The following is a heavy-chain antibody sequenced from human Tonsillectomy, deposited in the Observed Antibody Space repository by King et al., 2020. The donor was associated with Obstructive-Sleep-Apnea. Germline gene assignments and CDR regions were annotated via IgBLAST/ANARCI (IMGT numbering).Heavy chain of an antibody. D-gene: IGHD2-2*01. CDR2: IYPGDSDT. J-gene: IGHJ6*02. Sequence: VQLVESGAEVKKPGESLKISCKGSGYSFTSHWIGWVRQMPGKGLEWMGIIYPGDSDTRYSPSFQGQVTISADKSISTAYLQWSSLKASDTAMYYCARHTRFPWMPAADYYYGMDVWGQGTTVTVSS. CDR1: GYSFTSHW. CDR3: ARHTRFPWMPAADYYYGMDV. V-gene: IGHV5-51*01.